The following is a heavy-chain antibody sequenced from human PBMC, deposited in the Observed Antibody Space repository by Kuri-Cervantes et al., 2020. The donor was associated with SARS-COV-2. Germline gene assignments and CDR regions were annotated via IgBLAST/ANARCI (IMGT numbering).Heavy chain of an antibody. CDR1: GYSISSGGYS. D-gene: IGHD3-3*01. CDR3: VAAILGVDTGYFQH. V-gene: IGHV4-30-2*01. Sequence: SETLSLTCAVSGYSISSGGYSWSWIRQPPGKGLEWIGSIYQAGSTFYNPSLKSRVSISLDRSKNQYSLNLSSVTAADTAVYYCVAAILGVDTGYFQHWCQGTLVTVSS. J-gene: IGHJ1*01. CDR2: IYQAGST.